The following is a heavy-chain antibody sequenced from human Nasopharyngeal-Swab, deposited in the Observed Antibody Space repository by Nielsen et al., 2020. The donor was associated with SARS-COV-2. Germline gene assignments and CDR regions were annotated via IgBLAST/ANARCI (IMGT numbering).Heavy chain of an antibody. CDR1: GFTFSSYA. D-gene: IGHD2-2*01. J-gene: IGHJ6*02. Sequence: GGSLRLSCAASGFTFSSYAMHWVRQAPGKGLEWVAVISYDGSNKYYADSVKGRFTISRDNSKNTLYLQMNSLRAEDTAVYYCAKDLREYCSSTSCTYYYYGMDVWGQGTTVTVSS. CDR2: ISYDGSNK. V-gene: IGHV3-30-3*01. CDR3: AKDLREYCSSTSCTYYYYGMDV.